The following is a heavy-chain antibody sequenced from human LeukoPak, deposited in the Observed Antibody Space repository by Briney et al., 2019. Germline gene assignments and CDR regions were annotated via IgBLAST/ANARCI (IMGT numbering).Heavy chain of an antibody. CDR3: AREVGLAVAPIGFDP. J-gene: IGHJ5*02. D-gene: IGHD6-19*01. V-gene: IGHV3-30*03. Sequence: CAASVKGRFTISRDNSKNTLYLQMNSLRAEDTAVYYCAREVGLAVAPIGFDPWGQGTLVTVSS.